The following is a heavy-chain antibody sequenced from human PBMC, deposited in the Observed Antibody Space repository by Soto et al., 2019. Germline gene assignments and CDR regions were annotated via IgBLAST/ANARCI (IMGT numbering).Heavy chain of an antibody. CDR2: LYDSGTT. V-gene: IGHV4-59*11. CDR3: ARGLSSSPYFES. D-gene: IGHD3-16*01. CDR1: GASISTQP. J-gene: IGHJ4*02. Sequence: QVQLQESGPGLVKPSETLSLTCTVSGASISTQPWNWIRQAPGKGLEWIGYLYDSGTTNYNPSLKIRVTLSADTSQTQVSLKLTTMTAADTAVNFCARGLSSSPYFESWAQGILVTLA.